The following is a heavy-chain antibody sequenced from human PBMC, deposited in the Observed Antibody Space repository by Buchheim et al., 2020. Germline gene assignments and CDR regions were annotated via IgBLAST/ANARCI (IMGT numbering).Heavy chain of an antibody. J-gene: IGHJ4*02. Sequence: QVQLQESGPGLVKPSETLSLTCTVSGGSISSYYWSWIRQPPGKGLEWIGYIYYSGSTNYNPSLKSRVTISVDTSKNQFSLKLSSVTAADTAVYYCARSTDYYDSSGYYYYFDYWGQGTL. CDR1: GGSISSYY. D-gene: IGHD3-22*01. V-gene: IGHV4-59*01. CDR2: IYYSGST. CDR3: ARSTDYYDSSGYYYYFDY.